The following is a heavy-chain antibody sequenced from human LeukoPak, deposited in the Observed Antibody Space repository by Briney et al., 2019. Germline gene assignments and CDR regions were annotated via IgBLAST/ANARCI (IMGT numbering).Heavy chain of an antibody. J-gene: IGHJ4*02. Sequence: GGSLRLSCAASGFTFSSYSMNWVRQAPGKGLEWVSYISSASGGIYYADSVKDRFTISRDNAKNSLFLQMNSLRAEDTAVYYCARLPAYCSSTSCYYDYWGQGTLVTVSS. CDR3: ARLPAYCSSTSCYYDY. CDR2: ISSASGGI. D-gene: IGHD2-2*01. CDR1: GFTFSSYS. V-gene: IGHV3-48*04.